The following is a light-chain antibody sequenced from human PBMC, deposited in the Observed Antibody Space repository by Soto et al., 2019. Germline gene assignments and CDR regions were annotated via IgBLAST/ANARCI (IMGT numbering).Light chain of an antibody. Sequence: EIVLTQSPATLSLSPGDRATLSCRASQSISSSVNWFQQKPGQPPRLLIYAASTRVTGIPDRISGSGSGTDFSLTISSLEPEDYAVYYCQQNSNLQATFGQGPRWIS. J-gene: IGKJ1*01. CDR1: QSISSS. V-gene: IGKV3-11*01. CDR3: QQNSNLQAT. CDR2: AAS.